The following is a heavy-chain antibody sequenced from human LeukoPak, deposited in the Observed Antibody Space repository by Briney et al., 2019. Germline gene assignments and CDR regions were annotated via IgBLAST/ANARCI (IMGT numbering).Heavy chain of an antibody. V-gene: IGHV5-51*01. J-gene: IGHJ4*02. D-gene: IGHD6-19*01. Sequence: GESLKISCMGSGYSFAGWWIAWVRQMPGKGLEWMGIIYPGDSDTRYSQSFQGQVTISADKSISTAYLQWSSLKASDTAMYYCARREGGWYLDYWGQGTLATVSS. CDR2: IYPGDSDT. CDR1: GYSFAGWW. CDR3: ARREGGWYLDY.